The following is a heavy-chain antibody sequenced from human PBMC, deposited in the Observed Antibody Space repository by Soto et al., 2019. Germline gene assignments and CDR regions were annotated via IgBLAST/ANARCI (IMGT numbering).Heavy chain of an antibody. Sequence: EVQLVQSGAEVKKPGESLRISCKGSGYSFTSYWISWVRQMPGKGLEWMGRIDPSDSDTNYSPSFQGHVPISADKSISTAYLQWSSLKASDTAMYYCARWGYCSGGSCYGFDPWGQGTLVTVSS. V-gene: IGHV5-10-1*01. D-gene: IGHD2-15*01. CDR1: GYSFTSYW. CDR3: ARWGYCSGGSCYGFDP. J-gene: IGHJ5*02. CDR2: IDPSDSDT.